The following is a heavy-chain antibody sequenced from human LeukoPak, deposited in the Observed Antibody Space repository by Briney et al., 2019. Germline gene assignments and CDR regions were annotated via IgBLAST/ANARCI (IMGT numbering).Heavy chain of an antibody. CDR1: GFTFSSYE. D-gene: IGHD3-22*01. CDR2: ISSSGSTI. V-gene: IGHV3-48*03. CDR3: ARALYDSSGYYDY. J-gene: IGHJ4*02. Sequence: GSLRLSCAASGFTFSSYEMNWVRPAPGKGLEWVSYISSSGSTIYYADSVKGRFTISRDNAKNSLYLQMNSLRAEDTAVYYCARALYDSSGYYDYWGQGTLVTVSS.